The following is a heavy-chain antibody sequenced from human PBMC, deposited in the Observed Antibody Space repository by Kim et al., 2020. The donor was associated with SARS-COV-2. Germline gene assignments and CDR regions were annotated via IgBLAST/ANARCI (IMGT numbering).Heavy chain of an antibody. V-gene: IGHV7-4-1*02. J-gene: IGHJ5*02. CDR3: ARDLVVQGESWFDP. Sequence: QGFTGRFVFSLDTSVSTAYLQISSLKAEDTAVYYCARDLVVQGESWFDPWGQGTLVTVSS. D-gene: IGHD3-10*01.